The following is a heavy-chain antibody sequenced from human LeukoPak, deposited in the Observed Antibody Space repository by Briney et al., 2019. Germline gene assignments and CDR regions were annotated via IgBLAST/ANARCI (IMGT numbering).Heavy chain of an antibody. V-gene: IGHV1-2*02. CDR2: INPNGGGT. CDR1: GYTFTDSY. CDR3: ARTLNYDILTGLFG. Sequence: ASVKVSCKTSGYTFTDSYIHWVRQAPGQGLEWMGWINPNGGGTNYAQKFQGRVTMTRDTSISTAYMELSRLRSDDTAVYYCARTLNYDILTGLFGWGQGTLVTVSS. J-gene: IGHJ4*02. D-gene: IGHD3-9*01.